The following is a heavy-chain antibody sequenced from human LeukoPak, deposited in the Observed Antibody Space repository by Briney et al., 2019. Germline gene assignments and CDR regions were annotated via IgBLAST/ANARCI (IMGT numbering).Heavy chain of an antibody. D-gene: IGHD5-12*01. CDR2: ISYDGGNK. V-gene: IGHV3-30*18. CDR1: GFTFSSYD. CDR3: AKDLTVDIVATEYYYGMDV. J-gene: IGHJ6*02. Sequence: GGALRLSCAASGFTFSSYDMHWVRQAPGKGLEGVAVISYDGGNKYSDSVKGRFTISRDNSKNTLYLQMTRMRADDTAVYYCAKDLTVDIVATEYYYGMDVWGQGTTVIVSS.